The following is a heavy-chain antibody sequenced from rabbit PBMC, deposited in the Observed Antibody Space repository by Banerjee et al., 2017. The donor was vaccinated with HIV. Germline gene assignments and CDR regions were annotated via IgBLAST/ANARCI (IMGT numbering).Heavy chain of an antibody. J-gene: IGHJ6*01. CDR1: GFDLSSYYY. CDR2: IITSSGST. D-gene: IGHD7-1*01. V-gene: IGHV1S43*01. CDR3: ARDAGGDGYSNDL. Sequence: QEQLEESGGGLVKPEGSLTLTCKASGFDLSSYYYMCWVRQAPGKGLEVVACIITSSGSTWYASWVNGRFTISKSTSTTVTLQMTSLTAADTATYFCARDAGGDGYSNDLWGPGTLVTVS.